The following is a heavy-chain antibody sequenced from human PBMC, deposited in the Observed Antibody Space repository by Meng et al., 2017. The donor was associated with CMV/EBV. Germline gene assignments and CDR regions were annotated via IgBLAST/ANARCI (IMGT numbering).Heavy chain of an antibody. CDR2: ISAYNGNT. V-gene: IGHV1-18*01. CDR1: GYTFTSYG. J-gene: IGHJ6*02. CDR3: ARQCEWGGGSCYGYYYYGMDV. Sequence: ASVKVSCKASGYTFTSYGISWVRQAPGQGLEWMGWISAYNGNTNYAQKLQGRVTMTTDTSTSTAYMELRSLRPDDTAVYYCARQCEWGGGSCYGYYYYGMDVWGQGTTVTVSS. D-gene: IGHD2-15*01.